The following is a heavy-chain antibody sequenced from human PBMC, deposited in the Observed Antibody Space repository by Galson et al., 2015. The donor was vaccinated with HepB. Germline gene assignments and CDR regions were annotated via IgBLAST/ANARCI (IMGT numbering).Heavy chain of an antibody. CDR3: ARRKDSSGYYLYVSGYFDY. V-gene: IGHV1-69*13. J-gene: IGHJ4*02. Sequence: SVKVSCKASGGTFSSYAISWVRQAPGQGLEWMGGIIPIFGTANYAQKFQGRVTITADESTSTAYMELSSLRSEDTAVYYCARRKDSSGYYLYVSGYFDYWGQGTLVTVSS. D-gene: IGHD3-22*01. CDR2: IIPIFGTA. CDR1: GGTFSSYA.